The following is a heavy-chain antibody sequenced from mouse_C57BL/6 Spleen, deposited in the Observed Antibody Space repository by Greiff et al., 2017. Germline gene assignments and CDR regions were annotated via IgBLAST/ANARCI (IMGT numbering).Heavy chain of an antibody. CDR3: TRDRDYGSGFDY. V-gene: IGHV5-9-1*02. D-gene: IGHD1-1*01. Sequence: EVQGVESGEGLVKPGGSLKLSCAASGFTFSSYAMSWVRQTPEKRLEWVAYISSGGDYIYYADTVKGRFTISRDNARNTLYLQMSSLKSEDTAMYYCTRDRDYGSGFDYWGQGTTLTVSS. CDR2: ISSGGDYI. J-gene: IGHJ2*01. CDR1: GFTFSSYA.